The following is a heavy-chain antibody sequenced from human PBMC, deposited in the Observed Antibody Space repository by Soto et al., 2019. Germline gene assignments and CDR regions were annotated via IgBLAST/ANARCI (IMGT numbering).Heavy chain of an antibody. J-gene: IGHJ4*02. Sequence: PSRPLALTCTVSGASISGYYWSWFRQSPGKGLEWIGYVYHTGSTNYTPSLTPRVTISVDTSRTQFSLKLYSVTAAAPAVYYCANYSHSIGWEAANDEWGQGRLGSVS. CDR1: GASISGYY. CDR3: ANYSHSIGWEAANDE. D-gene: IGHD6-19*01. CDR2: VYHTGST. V-gene: IGHV4-59*01.